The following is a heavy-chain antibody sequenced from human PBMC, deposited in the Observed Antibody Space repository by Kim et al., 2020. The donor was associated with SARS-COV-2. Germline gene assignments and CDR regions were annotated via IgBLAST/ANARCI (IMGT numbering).Heavy chain of an antibody. CDR2: ISGSGGST. CDR3: AKGSPLSEQWLVGPRVSIPYYFDY. CDR1: GFTFSSYA. D-gene: IGHD6-19*01. V-gene: IGHV3-23*01. Sequence: GGSLRLSCAASGFTFSSYAMSWVRQAPGKGLEWVSAISGSGGSTYYADSVKGRFTISRDNSKNTLYLQMNSLRAEDTAVYYCAKGSPLSEQWLVGPRVSIPYYFDYWGQGTLVTVSS. J-gene: IGHJ4*02.